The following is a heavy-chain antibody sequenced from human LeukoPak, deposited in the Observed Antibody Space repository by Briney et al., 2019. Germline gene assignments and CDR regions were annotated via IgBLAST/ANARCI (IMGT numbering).Heavy chain of an antibody. Sequence: GGSLRLSCAASRFTFSSYEMNWVRQAPGKGLEWVSYISGSGIKHYADSVKGRFTISRDNAKNSLYLQMNRLRVEDTAVYYCAREDTGVAFDIWGQGTTVTV. CDR2: ISGSGIK. D-gene: IGHD2-8*01. J-gene: IGHJ3*02. V-gene: IGHV3-48*03. CDR3: AREDTGVAFDI. CDR1: RFTFSSYE.